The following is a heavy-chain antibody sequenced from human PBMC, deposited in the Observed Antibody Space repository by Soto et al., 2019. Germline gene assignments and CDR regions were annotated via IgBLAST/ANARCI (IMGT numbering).Heavy chain of an antibody. CDR2: IIPIFGTA. CDR1: GGTFSSYA. D-gene: IGHD5-12*01. Sequence: GASVKVSCKASGGTFSSYAISWVRQAPGQGLEWMGGIIPIFGTANYAQRFQGRVTITADESTSTAYMELSSLRSEDTAVYYCAGGIVATTEYYYYYGMDVWGQGTTVTVSS. J-gene: IGHJ6*02. CDR3: AGGIVATTEYYYYYGMDV. V-gene: IGHV1-69*13.